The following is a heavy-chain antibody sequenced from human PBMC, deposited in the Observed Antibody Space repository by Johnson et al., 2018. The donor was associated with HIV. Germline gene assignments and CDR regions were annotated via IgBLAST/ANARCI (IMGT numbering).Heavy chain of an antibody. Sequence: MQLVESGGGVLRPGGSLRLSCEGFGFMFEDYGLNWVRQAPGKGLEWVSGINWNGGNTGYADSVKGRFTISRDNAKNTLYVQMNGLRAEDTAVYFCAKGEGYCGGDCLDAFDIWGQGTMVTVSS. V-gene: IGHV3-20*04. J-gene: IGHJ3*02. CDR2: INWNGGNT. CDR3: AKGEGYCGGDCLDAFDI. CDR1: GFMFEDYG. D-gene: IGHD2-21*01.